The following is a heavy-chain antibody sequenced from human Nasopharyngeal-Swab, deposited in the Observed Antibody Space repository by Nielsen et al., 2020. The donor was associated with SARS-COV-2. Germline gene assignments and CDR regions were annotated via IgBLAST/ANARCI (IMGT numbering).Heavy chain of an antibody. Sequence: GSLRLSCTVSGGSISSSSYYWGWIRQPPGKGLEWIGSIYYSGSTYYNPSLKSRVTISVDTSKNQFSLKMSSVTAAETAVYYCVGSSWYGDYYYYYGMDVWGQGTTVTVSS. CDR3: VGSSWYGDYYYYYGMDV. J-gene: IGHJ6*02. V-gene: IGHV4-39*07. CDR1: GGSISSSSYY. CDR2: IYYSGST. D-gene: IGHD6-13*01.